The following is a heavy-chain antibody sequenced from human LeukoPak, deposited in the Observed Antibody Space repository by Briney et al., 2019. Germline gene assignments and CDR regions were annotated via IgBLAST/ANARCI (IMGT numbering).Heavy chain of an antibody. CDR1: GYTFTSYG. D-gene: IGHD2-21*02. V-gene: IGHV1-8*02. J-gene: IGHJ5*02. CDR2: MNPNSGNT. CDR3: TRGNRIGCGGDCYSKFLFDP. Sequence: ASVKVSCKASGYTFTSYGISWARQAPGQGLEWMGWMNPNSGNTGYAQKFQGRVTMTRNTSISTAYMELSSLRSEGTAVYYCTRGNRIGCGGDCYSKFLFDPWGQGTLVTVSS.